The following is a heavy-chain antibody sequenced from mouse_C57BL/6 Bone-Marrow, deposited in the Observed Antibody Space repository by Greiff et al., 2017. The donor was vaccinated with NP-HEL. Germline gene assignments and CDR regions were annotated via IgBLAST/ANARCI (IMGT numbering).Heavy chain of an antibody. V-gene: IGHV5-12*01. Sequence: EVKLMESGGGLVQPGGSLKLSCAASGFTFSDYYMYWVRQTPEKRLEWVAYISNGGGSTYYPDTVKGRFTMSRDNAKNTLYLQMSRLKSEDTAMYYCARRSAGPYAMDYWGQGTSVTVSS. D-gene: IGHD4-1*01. CDR3: ARRSAGPYAMDY. CDR2: ISNGGGST. CDR1: GFTFSDYY. J-gene: IGHJ4*01.